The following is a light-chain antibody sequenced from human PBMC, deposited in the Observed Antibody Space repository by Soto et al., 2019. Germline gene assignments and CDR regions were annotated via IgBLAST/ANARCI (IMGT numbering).Light chain of an antibody. CDR1: QSISTF. J-gene: IGKJ1*01. Sequence: DIQMTQSPSSLSASVGDRVTITCRASQSISTFLNWYQQKPGKAPNLLIYTASTLHGGVPSSFSGSGSGTDFTLTISILQPEDFATYYCQQIFTSPWTFGQGTRLEIK. V-gene: IGKV1-39*01. CDR3: QQIFTSPWT. CDR2: TAS.